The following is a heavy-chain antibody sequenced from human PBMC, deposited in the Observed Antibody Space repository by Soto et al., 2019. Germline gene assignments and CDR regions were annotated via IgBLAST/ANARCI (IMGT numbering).Heavy chain of an antibody. CDR1: GGSIISGDYY. CDR3: ARAVLQLDP. J-gene: IGHJ5*02. V-gene: IGHV4-30-4*01. CDR2: IFYSGST. Sequence: SETLSLTCTVSGGSIISGDYYWIWIRQPPGKGLEWIGYIFYSGSTYYNPSLRSRVSISVDTSKNQFSLKLSSVTAADTAVYYCARAVLQLDPWGQGTLVTVSS. D-gene: IGHD3-10*01.